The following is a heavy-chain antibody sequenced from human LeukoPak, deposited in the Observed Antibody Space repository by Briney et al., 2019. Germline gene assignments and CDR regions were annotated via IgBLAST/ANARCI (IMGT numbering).Heavy chain of an antibody. CDR2: ISGSGGST. CDR3: AKDRGYCSSTSCYGDDY. J-gene: IGHJ4*02. D-gene: IGHD2-2*01. Sequence: PGGSLRLSCAASGFTFSSYAMSWVRQAPGKGLEWVSAISGSGGSTYYADSVKGRFTISRDNSKNTLYLQMNSLRAEDTAVYYCAKDRGYCSSTSCYGDDYWGQGTLVTVSS. CDR1: GFTFSSYA. V-gene: IGHV3-23*01.